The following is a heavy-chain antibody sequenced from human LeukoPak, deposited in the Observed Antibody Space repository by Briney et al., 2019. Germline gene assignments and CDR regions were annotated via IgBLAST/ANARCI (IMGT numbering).Heavy chain of an antibody. D-gene: IGHD2-2*02. J-gene: IGHJ4*02. CDR1: GFTFSASP. CDR2: ITSTYAT. V-gene: IGHV3-73*01. CDR3: TREGCGATSCYTNDY. Sequence: PTGGSLRLSCTASGFTFSASPMHWVRQASGKGLEWVGRITSTYATAYAASVKGRFTISRDDSKSTTYLRMNSLETEDTAVYYCTREGCGATSCYTNDYWGQGTLVTVSS.